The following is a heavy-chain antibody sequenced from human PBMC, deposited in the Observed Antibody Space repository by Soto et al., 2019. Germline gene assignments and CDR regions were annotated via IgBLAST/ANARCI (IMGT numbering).Heavy chain of an antibody. CDR2: IYYSGST. CDR3: ARGSSGWPPRLAY. D-gene: IGHD6-19*01. J-gene: IGHJ4*02. V-gene: IGHV4-59*01. Sequence: QVQLQESGPGLVKPSETLSLNCTVSGGPISSYYWSWIRQSPGKGLEWIGYIYYSGSTNYNPSLKTRVIXSXDXXKNEFYLALRSVTAADTAVYYCARGSSGWPPRLAYWGQGTLVTVSS. CDR1: GGPISSYY.